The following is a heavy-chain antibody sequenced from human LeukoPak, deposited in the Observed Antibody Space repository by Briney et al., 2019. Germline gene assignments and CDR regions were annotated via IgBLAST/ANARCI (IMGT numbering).Heavy chain of an antibody. CDR2: INSDGSST. D-gene: IGHD5-12*01. CDR1: GFTFSSYW. V-gene: IGHV3-74*01. CDR3: ARIGSGYAGDFDY. J-gene: IGHJ4*02. Sequence: GGSLRLSCAASGFTFSSYWMHWVCQAPGKGLVWVSRINSDGSSTSYADSVKGRFTISRDNAKNTLYLQMNSLRAEDTAVYYCARIGSGYAGDFDYWGQGTLVTVSS.